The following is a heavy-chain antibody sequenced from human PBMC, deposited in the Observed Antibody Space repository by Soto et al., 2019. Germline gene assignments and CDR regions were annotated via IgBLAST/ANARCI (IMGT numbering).Heavy chain of an antibody. V-gene: IGHV3-23*01. Sequence: GGSLRLSCAASGCTFSNYAMSWIRQAPGKGLEWVSTIRETGNTYYADSVRGRFATSRDNSENTLCLQMSSLRAEDTAVYYCAKQQMGVIRALDYWGQGTLVTVSS. J-gene: IGHJ4*02. CDR3: AKQQMGVIRALDY. D-gene: IGHD1-26*01. CDR2: IRETGNT. CDR1: GCTFSNYA.